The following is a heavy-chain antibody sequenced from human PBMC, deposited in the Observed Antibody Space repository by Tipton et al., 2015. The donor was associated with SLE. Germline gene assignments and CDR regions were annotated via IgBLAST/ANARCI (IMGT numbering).Heavy chain of an antibody. CDR1: GGSIGTHY. CDR2: VYFSGST. D-gene: IGHD3-22*01. V-gene: IGHV4-59*11. Sequence: GLVKPSETLSLTCTVSGGSIGTHYWSWIRQPPGKGLEWIGYVYFSGSTKSTPSLESRVTLSVDTSKNQFSLKLNSVTAADTAVYYCARGFGEDETSDSSGSPFAFDYWGQGTLVTVSS. J-gene: IGHJ4*02. CDR3: ARGFGEDETSDSSGSPFAFDY.